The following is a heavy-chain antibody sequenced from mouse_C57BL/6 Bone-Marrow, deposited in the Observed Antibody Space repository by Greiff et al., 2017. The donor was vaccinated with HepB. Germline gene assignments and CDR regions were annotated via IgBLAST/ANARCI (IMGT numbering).Heavy chain of an antibody. CDR3: ARDLRLRNY. Sequence: QVQLQQPGAELVKPGASVKLSCKASGYTFTSYWMQWVKQRPGQGLEWIGEIDPSDSNTNYNQKFKGKATLTVDTSSSTAYMQLSSLTSEDSAVYYCARDLRLRNYWGQGTTLTVSS. J-gene: IGHJ2*01. V-gene: IGHV1-50*01. CDR1: GYTFTSYW. CDR2: IDPSDSNT. D-gene: IGHD3-2*02.